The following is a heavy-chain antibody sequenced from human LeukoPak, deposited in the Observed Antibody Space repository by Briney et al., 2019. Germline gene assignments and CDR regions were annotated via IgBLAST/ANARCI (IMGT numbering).Heavy chain of an antibody. D-gene: IGHD2-2*01. J-gene: IGHJ4*02. V-gene: IGHV4-59*01. Sequence: SETLSLTCAVSGGSISSYYWSWIRQPPGKGLGWIGYIYYSGSTNYNPSLKSRVTISVDTSKNQFSLKLSSVTAADTAVYYCAREGSTNILDYWGQGTLVTVSS. CDR2: IYYSGST. CDR3: AREGSTNILDY. CDR1: GGSISSYY.